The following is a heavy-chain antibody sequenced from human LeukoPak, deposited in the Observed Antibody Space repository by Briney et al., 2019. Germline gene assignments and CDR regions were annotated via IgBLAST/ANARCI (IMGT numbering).Heavy chain of an antibody. V-gene: IGHV3-74*01. CDR2: IKSDGST. J-gene: IGHJ1*01. CDR1: GFTFSTYW. Sequence: PGGSLRLPCAASGFTFSTYWMHWVRQAPGKGLVWVSRIKSDGSTNYADSVKGRFTISRDNANNTLSPQMNSLRPEDTGVYYCARAPSEIGGYYPEYFRHWGQGTLVTVSS. CDR3: ARAPSEIGGYYPEYFRH. D-gene: IGHD3-22*01.